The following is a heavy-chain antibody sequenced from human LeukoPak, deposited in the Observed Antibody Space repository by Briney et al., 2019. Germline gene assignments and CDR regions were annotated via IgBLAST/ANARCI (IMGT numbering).Heavy chain of an antibody. V-gene: IGHV3-23*01. CDR3: ARASAGTPPVTYFDY. CDR1: GFTFSSYA. D-gene: IGHD6-13*01. J-gene: IGHJ4*02. CDR2: ISGSGGST. Sequence: PGGSLRLSCAASGFTFSSYAMSWVRQAPGKGLEWVSSISGSGGSTDYADSVKGLFTISRDISKNTLFLQMNSLRAEDTAVYYCARASAGTPPVTYFDYWGQGTLVTVSS.